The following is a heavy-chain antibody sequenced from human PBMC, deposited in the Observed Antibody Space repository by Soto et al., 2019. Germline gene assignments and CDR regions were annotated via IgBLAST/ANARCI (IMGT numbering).Heavy chain of an antibody. CDR3: ARGATSYDY. D-gene: IGHD1-26*01. Sequence: TLSLTCAVYGGSFSGYYWSWIRQPPGKGLEWIGEINHSGSTNYNPSLKSRVTISVDTSKNQFSLKLSSVTAADTAVYCCARGATSYDYWGQGALLTVSS. CDR1: GGSFSGYY. J-gene: IGHJ4*02. CDR2: INHSGST. V-gene: IGHV4-34*01.